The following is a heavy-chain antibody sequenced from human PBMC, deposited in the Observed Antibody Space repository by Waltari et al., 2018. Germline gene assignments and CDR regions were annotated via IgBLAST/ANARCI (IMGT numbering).Heavy chain of an antibody. J-gene: IGHJ5*02. CDR3: AIVIANYGDYVFDP. CDR2: RNPNSGNK. D-gene: IGHD4-17*01. V-gene: IGHV1-8*01. Sequence: QVQLVQSGAEVKKPGASVKVSCKASGYTFTSYDINWVRQATGQGLEWMGRRNPNSGNKGYAQEFQGRVTMTRNTSISTAYMELSSLRSEDTAVYYCAIVIANYGDYVFDPWGQGTLVTVSS. CDR1: GYTFTSYD.